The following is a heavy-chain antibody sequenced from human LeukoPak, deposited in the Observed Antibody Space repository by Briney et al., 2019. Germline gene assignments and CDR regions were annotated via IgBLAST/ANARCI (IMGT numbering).Heavy chain of an antibody. V-gene: IGHV3-30-3*01. J-gene: IGHJ6*02. CDR3: ARNYDSSGYYYYYGMDV. Sequence: GRSLRLSCAASGFTFSSYAMHWVRQAPGKGLEWVAVISYDGSNKCYADSVKGRFTISRDNSKNTPYLQMNSLRAEDTAVYYCARNYDSSGYYYYYGMDVWGQGTTVTVSS. CDR1: GFTFSSYA. CDR2: ISYDGSNK. D-gene: IGHD3-22*01.